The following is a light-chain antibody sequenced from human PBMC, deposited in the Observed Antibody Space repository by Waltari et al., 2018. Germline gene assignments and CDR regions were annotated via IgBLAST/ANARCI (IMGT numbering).Light chain of an antibody. CDR1: TSNVGRDN. CDR2: NDD. CDR3: AAWDASLSAYV. V-gene: IGLV1-47*01. J-gene: IGLJ1*01. Sequence: QSMLTQPPSASGTPGQGVTISCSGSTSNVGRDNVYWYQQLPGTTPKLLIRNDDERLSGVSDRFSGSKSGTSASLAISGLRSEDEADYYCAAWDASLSAYVFGTGTKVTVL.